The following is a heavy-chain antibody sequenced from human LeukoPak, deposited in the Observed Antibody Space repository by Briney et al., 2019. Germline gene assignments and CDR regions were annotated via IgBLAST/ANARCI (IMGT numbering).Heavy chain of an antibody. Sequence: SETLSLTCTVSGGSIRSGDYYWRWIRQPPGKGLEWIAYMYYSGSTYYNPSLKSRVTMSADTSKNQLSLKLSSVTAADTAVYYCARPYYYDSRIDPWGQGILVTVSS. CDR3: ARPYYYDSRIDP. CDR2: MYYSGST. V-gene: IGHV4-30-4*01. J-gene: IGHJ5*02. D-gene: IGHD3-22*01. CDR1: GGSIRSGDYY.